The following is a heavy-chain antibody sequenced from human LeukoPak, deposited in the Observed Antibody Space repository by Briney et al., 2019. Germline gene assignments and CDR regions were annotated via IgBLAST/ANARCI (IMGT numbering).Heavy chain of an antibody. D-gene: IGHD3-22*01. CDR1: GYTFSGYY. V-gene: IGHV1-2*02. Sequence: GSVKVSCKASGYTFSGYYMHWVRQAPGQGLEWMGWINPNSGGTKSSQKFQGRVTMTRDTSISTADMELSRLTSDDTAVYFCARGPNYYDSSGHYYLHDWGQGTLVTVSS. CDR2: INPNSGGT. J-gene: IGHJ4*02. CDR3: ARGPNYYDSSGHYYLHD.